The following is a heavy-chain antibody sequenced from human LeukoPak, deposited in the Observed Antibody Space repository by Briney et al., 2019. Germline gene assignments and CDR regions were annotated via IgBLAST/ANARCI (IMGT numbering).Heavy chain of an antibody. Sequence: GGSLRLSCAASGFTFSSYAMSWVRQAPGKGLEWVSAISGSGGSTYYADSVKGRFTISRDNSKNTLSLQMNSLRAEDTAVYYCAKALTTYSSSWYGGAVDYWGQGTLVTVSS. D-gene: IGHD6-13*01. J-gene: IGHJ4*02. CDR2: ISGSGGST. CDR3: AKALTTYSSSWYGGAVDY. CDR1: GFTFSSYA. V-gene: IGHV3-23*01.